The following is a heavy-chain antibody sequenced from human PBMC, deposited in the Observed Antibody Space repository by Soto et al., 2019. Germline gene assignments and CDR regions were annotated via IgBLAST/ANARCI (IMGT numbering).Heavy chain of an antibody. CDR3: ARDGMGIRWGHFDY. D-gene: IGHD7-27*01. Sequence: ASVKVSCKASGYTFTGYYMHWVRQAPGQGLEWMGWINPNSGGTNYAQKFQGWVTMTRDTSISTAYMELSRLRSDDTAVYYCARDGMGIRWGHFDYWGQGTLVTVSS. J-gene: IGHJ4*02. V-gene: IGHV1-2*04. CDR1: GYTFTGYY. CDR2: INPNSGGT.